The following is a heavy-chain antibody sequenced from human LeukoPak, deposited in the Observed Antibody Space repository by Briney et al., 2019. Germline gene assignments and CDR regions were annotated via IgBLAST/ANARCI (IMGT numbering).Heavy chain of an antibody. J-gene: IGHJ4*02. CDR3: AFSGN. V-gene: IGHV3-23*01. D-gene: IGHD5-12*01. CDR2: ISGSGGST. Sequence: PGGSLRLSCAASGFTFSNYAMNWVRQAPGKGLEWVSGISGSGGSTYYADSVKGRFTISRDNSKNTLYLQMNSLRAEDTAVYYCAFSGNWGQGTLVTVSS. CDR1: GFTFSNYA.